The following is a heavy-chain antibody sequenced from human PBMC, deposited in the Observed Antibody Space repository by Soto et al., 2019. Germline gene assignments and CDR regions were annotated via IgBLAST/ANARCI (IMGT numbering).Heavy chain of an antibody. Sequence: EVQLVESGGGLVKPGGSLRLSCAASGLTFTNAWMSWVRQAPGKGLEWVGRVKTKTDGGTKDYAAPVKGRFTISRDDSKNMLYLQMNSLKSEDTAVYYCTTDNYYDYSGFGPFDYWGQGILVTVSS. CDR3: TTDNYYDYSGFGPFDY. D-gene: IGHD3-22*01. J-gene: IGHJ4*02. V-gene: IGHV3-15*01. CDR1: GLTFTNAW. CDR2: VKTKTDGGTK.